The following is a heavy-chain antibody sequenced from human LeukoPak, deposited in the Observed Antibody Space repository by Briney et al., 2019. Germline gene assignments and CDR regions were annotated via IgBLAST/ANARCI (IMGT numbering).Heavy chain of an antibody. CDR3: TRVSGPQPPPGIAAAGSETPEADAGDY. V-gene: IGHV1-18*01. J-gene: IGHJ4*02. D-gene: IGHD6-13*01. CDR1: GYTFTSYG. CDR2: IIAYNVNT. Sequence: ASVKVSCKGSGYTFTSYGISRGRQAPGQGLGWMGWIIAYNVNTNYAQKLQGRVTMTTDTSTSTAYMELRSPRSADTAVYYCTRVSGPQPPPGIAAAGSETPEADAGDYWGQGTLVTVSS.